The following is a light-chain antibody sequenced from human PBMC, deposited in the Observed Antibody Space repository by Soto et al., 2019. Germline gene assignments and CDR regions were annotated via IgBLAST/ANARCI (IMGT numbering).Light chain of an antibody. J-gene: IGKJ5*01. CDR1: QSVSSY. CDR3: QQYRMSPNT. CDR2: GAS. V-gene: IGKV3-20*01. Sequence: EIVLTQSPATLSLSPGERATLSCRASQSVSSYLAWYQLRPGQAPRLLIYGASTRATGIPDRFSGSGSGTDFSLTIMGLKPEDFAVYYCQQYRMSPNTFGQGTRLEIK.